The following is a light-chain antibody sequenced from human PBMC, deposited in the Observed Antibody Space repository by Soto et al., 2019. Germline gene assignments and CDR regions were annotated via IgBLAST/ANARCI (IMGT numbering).Light chain of an antibody. Sequence: IVFTQSPGTLSLSPGERATLSCRASQSVSSSYLAWYQQKPGQAPRLLIYGASSRATGIPDRFSGSGSGTDFTLTISRLEPEDFAVYYCQQYGSSQGLTFGGRTKVDI. V-gene: IGKV3-20*01. CDR2: GAS. J-gene: IGKJ4*01. CDR1: QSVSSSY. CDR3: QQYGSSQGLT.